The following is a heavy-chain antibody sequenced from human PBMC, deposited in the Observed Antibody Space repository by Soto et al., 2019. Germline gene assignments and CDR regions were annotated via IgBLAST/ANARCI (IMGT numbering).Heavy chain of an antibody. J-gene: IGHJ6*02. Sequence: VGSLRLSCAASGFTFSSYEMNWVRQAPGEGMEWLSYITSSGSPIYYADSVKGRFTISRDNAKNSLYLQMNGLRAEDTAVYYCARSGYFDSGGYPYYYYGMDVWGQGTTVTVSS. D-gene: IGHD3-22*01. V-gene: IGHV3-48*03. CDR1: GFTFSSYE. CDR3: ARSGYFDSGGYPYYYYGMDV. CDR2: ITSSGSPI.